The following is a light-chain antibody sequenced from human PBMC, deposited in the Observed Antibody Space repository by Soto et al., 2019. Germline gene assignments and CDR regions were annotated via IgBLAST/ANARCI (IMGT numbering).Light chain of an antibody. J-gene: IGKJ5*01. V-gene: IGKV3-20*01. CDR1: QSVRSY. CDR2: GAF. CDR3: QQYGSSLIT. Sequence: IVLTQSPASLSVSPGERATLSCRASQSVRSYLAWYQQKPGQAPRLLIYGAFNRATGIPDRFSGSGSGTDFTLTISRVEPEDFAVYYCQQYGSSLITFGQGTRLEIK.